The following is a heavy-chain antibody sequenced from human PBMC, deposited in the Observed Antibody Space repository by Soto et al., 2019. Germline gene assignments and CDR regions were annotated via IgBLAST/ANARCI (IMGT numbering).Heavy chain of an antibody. J-gene: IGHJ6*03. CDR3: AREKYDYGPGGDYYSYMDV. CDR1: GYTFTSYG. Sequence: GASVKVCWKASGYTFTSYGISWVRQAPGQGLEWMGWISAYNGNTNYAQKLQGRVTMTTDTSTSTAYMELRSLRSDDTAVYYCAREKYDYGPGGDYYSYMDVWGKGTTVPVS. V-gene: IGHV1-18*01. D-gene: IGHD4-17*01. CDR2: ISAYNGNT.